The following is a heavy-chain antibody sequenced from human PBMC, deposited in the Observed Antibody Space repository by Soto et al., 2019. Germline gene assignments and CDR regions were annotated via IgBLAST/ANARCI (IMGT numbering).Heavy chain of an antibody. CDR3: AKAVGAVGNEDCFDY. D-gene: IGHD6-13*01. CDR1: GFSFSSYA. V-gene: IGHV3-23*01. Sequence: EVQLLESGGGLIQPGGSLRLSCAASGFSFSSYAMSWVRQAPGKGLEWVSAISGGADSTYYADSVKGRFTISRDNSKNTLYVQMNSLRAGDTAVYYCAKAVGAVGNEDCFDYWGQGTLVTVSS. J-gene: IGHJ4*02. CDR2: ISGGADST.